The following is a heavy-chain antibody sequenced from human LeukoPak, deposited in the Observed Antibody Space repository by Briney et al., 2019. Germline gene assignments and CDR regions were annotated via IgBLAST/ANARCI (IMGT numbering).Heavy chain of an antibody. CDR2: IYYSGST. CDR3: AREPNYYDSSGYYLGAFDI. J-gene: IGHJ3*02. CDR1: GGSISSYY. D-gene: IGHD3-22*01. V-gene: IGHV4-59*12. Sequence: SETLSLTCTVSGGSISSYYWSWIRQPPGKGLEWIGYIYYSGSTNYNPSLKSRVTISVDTSKNQFSLKLSSVTAADTAVYCCAREPNYYDSSGYYLGAFDIWGQGTMVTVSS.